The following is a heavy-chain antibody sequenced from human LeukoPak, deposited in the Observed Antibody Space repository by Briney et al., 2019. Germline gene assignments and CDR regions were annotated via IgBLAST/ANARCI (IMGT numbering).Heavy chain of an antibody. V-gene: IGHV3-30-3*01. J-gene: IGHJ4*02. Sequence: GGSLRLSCAASGFTFSSYAMHWVRQAPGKGLEWVAVISYDGSNKYYADSVKGRFTISRDNSKNTLYLQMNSLRAEDTAVYYRARGAAASYLFDYWGQGTLVTVSS. D-gene: IGHD6-13*01. CDR1: GFTFSSYA. CDR3: ARGAAASYLFDY. CDR2: ISYDGSNK.